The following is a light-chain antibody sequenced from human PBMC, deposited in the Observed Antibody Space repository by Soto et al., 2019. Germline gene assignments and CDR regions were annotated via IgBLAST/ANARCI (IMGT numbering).Light chain of an antibody. CDR2: GAS. CDR1: EDIGSV. J-gene: IGKJ5*01. V-gene: IGKV1-8*01. CDR3: QHYLNYPIT. Sequence: AIRMTQSPSSLSASIGDTFTITLRASEDIGSVLAWYQQKPGTAPKVLISGASDLHGGVPSRFSGSGSRTDFTLTITHLQSEDFATYYCQHYLNYPITFGQGTRLEIK.